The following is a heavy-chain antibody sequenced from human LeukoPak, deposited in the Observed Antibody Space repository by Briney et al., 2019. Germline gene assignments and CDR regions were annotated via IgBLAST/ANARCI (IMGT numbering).Heavy chain of an antibody. Sequence: GGSLRLSCAAPGFTFSNAWMSWVRQAPGKGLEWVGHIKSKTDGGTTDYAAPVKGRFTISRDDSKTTLYLQMNSLKTEDTALYYCTTRYCSGGSCYSASDYWGQGTLVTVSS. CDR1: GFTFSNAW. CDR3: TTRYCSGGSCYSASDY. V-gene: IGHV3-15*01. CDR2: IKSKTDGGTT. J-gene: IGHJ4*02. D-gene: IGHD2-15*01.